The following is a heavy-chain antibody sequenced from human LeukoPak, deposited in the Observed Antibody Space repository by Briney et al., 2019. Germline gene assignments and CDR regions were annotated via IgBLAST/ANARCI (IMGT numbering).Heavy chain of an antibody. CDR2: ISGSGGRT. V-gene: IGHV3-23*01. D-gene: IGHD1-26*01. Sequence: GGSLRLSCAASGFTFSSYAMSWVRQAPGKGLEWVSAISGSGGRTYYADSVKGRLTISRDNSKNTLYLQMNSLRAEDTAVYYCAKEGGIVGDENWGQGTLATVSS. J-gene: IGHJ4*02. CDR3: AKEGGIVGDEN. CDR1: GFTFSSYA.